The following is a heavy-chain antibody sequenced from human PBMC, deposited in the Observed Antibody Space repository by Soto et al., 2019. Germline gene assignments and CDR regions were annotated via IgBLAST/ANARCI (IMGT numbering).Heavy chain of an antibody. CDR3: ARDHLGYCSSTSCYKKNWFDP. J-gene: IGHJ5*02. Sequence: ASVKVSCKASGCTFASYGISWVRQAPVQGLEWMGWISAYNGNTNYAQKLQGRVTMTTDTSTSTAYMELRSLRSDDTAVYYCARDHLGYCSSTSCYKKNWFDPWGQGTLVTVSS. V-gene: IGHV1-18*04. CDR2: ISAYNGNT. CDR1: GCTFASYG. D-gene: IGHD2-2*02.